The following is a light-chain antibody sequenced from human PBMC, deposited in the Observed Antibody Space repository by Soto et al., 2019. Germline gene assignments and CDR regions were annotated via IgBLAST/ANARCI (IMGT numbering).Light chain of an antibody. CDR1: QSVSSN. Sequence: EIVMTQSPATLSVSPGERATLSCRASQSVSSNLAWYQQKPGQAPWLLIYGASTRATVIPARFSGSGSGTEFTLTISGLQSEDFAVYYCQQYNNSPRTFGQGTKVEIK. V-gene: IGKV3-15*01. J-gene: IGKJ1*01. CDR2: GAS. CDR3: QQYNNSPRT.